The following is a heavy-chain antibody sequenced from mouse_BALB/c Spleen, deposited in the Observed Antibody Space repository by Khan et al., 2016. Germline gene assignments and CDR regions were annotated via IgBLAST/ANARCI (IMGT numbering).Heavy chain of an antibody. J-gene: IGHJ3*01. D-gene: IGHD2-2*01. Sequence: QVQLKQSGPGLVQPSQSLSITCTVSAFSLTTYGVHWVRQSPGKGLEWLGVIWTGGSTDYNAAFISRLSISKDNSKSPVFFKMNSLQANDTAIYYCASLWLRRGDPYWGQGTLVTVSA. CDR2: IWTGGST. CDR1: AFSLTTYG. V-gene: IGHV2-2*02. CDR3: ASLWLRRGDPY.